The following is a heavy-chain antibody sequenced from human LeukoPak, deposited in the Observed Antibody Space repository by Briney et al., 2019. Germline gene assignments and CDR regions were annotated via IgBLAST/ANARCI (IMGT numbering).Heavy chain of an antibody. D-gene: IGHD1-26*01. CDR2: ISGSGVMT. V-gene: IGHV3-23*01. Sequence: GGSLRLSCAASGFTFSDYAMTWVRQAPGKGLEWVATISGSGVMTYYADSVKGRFTVSGDNSKNTVYLQMSSLTAADTAVYYCAKDRSIGTYYTFDHWGQGTPGHRLL. CDR3: AKDRSIGTYYTFDH. CDR1: GFTFSDYA. J-gene: IGHJ4*02.